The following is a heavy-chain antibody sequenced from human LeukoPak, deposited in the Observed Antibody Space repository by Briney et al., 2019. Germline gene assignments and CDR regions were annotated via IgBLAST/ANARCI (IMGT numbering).Heavy chain of an antibody. J-gene: IGHJ4*02. D-gene: IGHD3-22*01. V-gene: IGHV3-23*01. CDR3: AKGPQLGSGYHPDY. CDR1: GYSISSGYY. CDR2: ISGSAGNT. Sequence: ETLSLTXTVSGYSISSGYYWGWVRQPPGKGLEWVSAISGSAGNTYYADSVKGRFTISRDNSKNTLYLQMNSLRAEDTAVYYCAKGPQLGSGYHPDYWGQGTLVTVSS.